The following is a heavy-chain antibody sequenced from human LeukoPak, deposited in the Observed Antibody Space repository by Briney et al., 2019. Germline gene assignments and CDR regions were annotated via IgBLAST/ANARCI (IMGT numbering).Heavy chain of an antibody. D-gene: IGHD1-1*01. CDR2: INQDGSEK. J-gene: IGHJ3*01. CDR3: TKATGYNWNDKDAFDV. CDR1: GFMFSNYW. V-gene: IGHV3-7*03. Sequence: PGGSLRLSCAGSGFMFSNYWMNWVRQAPGKGLEWVANINQDGSEKHFGDSMKGRFTISRDNAENSVYLQMDGLVSEDTALYYCTKATGYNWNDKDAFDVWGQGAMVTVSS.